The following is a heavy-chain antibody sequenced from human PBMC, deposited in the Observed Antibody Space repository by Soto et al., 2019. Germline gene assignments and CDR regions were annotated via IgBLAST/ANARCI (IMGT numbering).Heavy chain of an antibody. CDR2: IYHSGST. CDR1: SGSISSSNW. J-gene: IGHJ5*02. CDR3: AREYSGYDLAGDNWFEP. D-gene: IGHD5-12*01. Sequence: PSETLSLTCAVSSGSISSSNWWSWVRQPPGKGLEWIGEIYHSGSTNYNPSLKSRVTISVDKSKNQFSLKLSSVTAADTAVYYCAREYSGYDLAGDNWFEPWGQGTLVTVSS. V-gene: IGHV4-4*02.